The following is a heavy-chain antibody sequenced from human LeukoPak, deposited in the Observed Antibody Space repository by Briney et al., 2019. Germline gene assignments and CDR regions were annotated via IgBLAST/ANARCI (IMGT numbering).Heavy chain of an antibody. CDR3: AKGVQGSCSGTKCYYFDY. CDR1: GFTFSSYA. CDR2: ISGSGGST. J-gene: IGHJ4*02. D-gene: IGHD2-2*01. V-gene: IGHV3-23*01. Sequence: GGSLRLSCAASGFTFSSYAMSWVRQAPGKGLEWVSAISGSGGSTYYADSVKGRFTISRDNSKNTLYLQMNSLRVEDTAVYYCAKGVQGSCSGTKCYYFDYWGQGTLVTVSA.